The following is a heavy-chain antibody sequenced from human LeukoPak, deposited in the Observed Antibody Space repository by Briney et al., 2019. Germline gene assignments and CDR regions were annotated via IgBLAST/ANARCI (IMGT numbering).Heavy chain of an antibody. V-gene: IGHV4-30-4*08. J-gene: IGHJ4*02. CDR2: INHSGST. CDR1: GGSISSGDYY. D-gene: IGHD6-13*01. Sequence: PSQTLSLTCTVSGGSISSGDYYWSWIRQPPGKWLEWIGEINHSGSTNYNPSLKSRVTISVDTSKNQFSLKLSSVTAADTAVYYCARGQDSRRFDYWGQGTLVTVSS. CDR3: ARGQDSRRFDY.